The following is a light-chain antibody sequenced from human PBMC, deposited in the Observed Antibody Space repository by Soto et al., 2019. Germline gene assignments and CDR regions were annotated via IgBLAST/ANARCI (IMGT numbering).Light chain of an antibody. Sequence: DIQMTQSPSSVSASVGDRVTISCRASQGISNLLARYQQKPGKAPKLLIYAASGLQSGVPSRFSGRGSGTEFSLTIKSLEPDDFATYYCQQYNSYSWTFGQRAKADI. J-gene: IGKJ1*01. CDR1: QGISNL. CDR2: AAS. V-gene: IGKV1D-16*01. CDR3: QQYNSYSWT.